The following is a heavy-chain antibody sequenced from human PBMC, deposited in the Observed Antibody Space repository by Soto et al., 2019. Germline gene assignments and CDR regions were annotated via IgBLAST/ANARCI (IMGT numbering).Heavy chain of an antibody. CDR2: IYYSGTT. CDR1: GGSISSGDYY. CDR3: ARRFIAVAGTGGLSWFDP. Sequence: SETLSLTCTVSGGSISSGDYYWSWIRQPPGKGLEWIGHIYYSGTTYYNPSLKSRVTISVDTSKNQFSLKLSSVTAADTAVYYCARRFIAVAGTGGLSWFDPWGQGTLVTVSS. V-gene: IGHV4-30-4*01. J-gene: IGHJ5*02. D-gene: IGHD6-19*01.